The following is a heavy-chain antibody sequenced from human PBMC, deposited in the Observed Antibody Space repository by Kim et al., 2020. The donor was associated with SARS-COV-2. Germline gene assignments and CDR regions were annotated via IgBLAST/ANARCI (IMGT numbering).Heavy chain of an antibody. Sequence: SVKVSCKASGGTFSSYAISWVRQAPGQGLEWMGGIIPIFGTANYAQKFQGRVTITADESTSTAYMELSSLRSEDTAVYYCAREWYYYDSSGYTRPYYFDYWGQGTLVTVSS. CDR3: AREWYYYDSSGYTRPYYFDY. J-gene: IGHJ4*02. CDR2: IIPIFGTA. D-gene: IGHD3-22*01. CDR1: GGTFSSYA. V-gene: IGHV1-69*13.